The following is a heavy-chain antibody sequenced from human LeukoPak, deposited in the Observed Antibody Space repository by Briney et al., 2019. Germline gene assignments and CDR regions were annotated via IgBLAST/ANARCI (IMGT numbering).Heavy chain of an antibody. CDR3: LAYCGGDCYSEAFDI. J-gene: IGHJ3*02. CDR2: IYYSGST. Sequence: SETLSLTCTVSGGSISSGGHYWSWIRQHPGKGLEWIGYIYYSGSTYYNPSLKSRVTISVDTPKNQFSLKLSSVTAADTAVYYCLAYCGGDCYSEAFDIWGQGTMVTVSS. D-gene: IGHD2-21*02. V-gene: IGHV4-31*03. CDR1: GGSISSGGHY.